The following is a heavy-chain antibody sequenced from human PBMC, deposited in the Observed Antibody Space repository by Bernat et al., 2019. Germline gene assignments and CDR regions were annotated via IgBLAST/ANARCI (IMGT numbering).Heavy chain of an antibody. D-gene: IGHD6-13*01. J-gene: IGHJ4*02. V-gene: IGHV3-23*01. Sequence: EVQLLESGGGLVQPGGSLRLSCAASGFTFSSYAMSWVRQAPGKALEWVSAISGSGGSTYYADSVKGRFTISRDNSKNTLYLQMNSLSAEDTAVYYCARGLHSSWFRPRFDYWGQGTLVTVSS. CDR1: GFTFSSYA. CDR3: ARGLHSSWFRPRFDY. CDR2: ISGSGGST.